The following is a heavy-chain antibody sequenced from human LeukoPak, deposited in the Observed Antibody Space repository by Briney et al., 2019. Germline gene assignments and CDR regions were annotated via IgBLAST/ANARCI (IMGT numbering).Heavy chain of an antibody. CDR2: IYYSGSA. CDR3: AREAMYSYGNNFDY. V-gene: IGHV4-61*01. Sequence: SETLSLTCTVSGGSVSSGSYYWSWVRQPPGRGLEWIGYIYYSGSANYNPSLKSRVTISVDTSKNQFSLKLSSVTAADTAVYHCAREAMYSYGNNFDYWGQGTLVTVSS. J-gene: IGHJ4*02. CDR1: GGSVSSGSYY. D-gene: IGHD5-18*01.